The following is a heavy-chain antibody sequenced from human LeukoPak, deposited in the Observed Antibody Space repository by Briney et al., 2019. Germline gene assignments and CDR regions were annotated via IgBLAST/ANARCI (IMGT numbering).Heavy chain of an antibody. CDR3: AKADRKPAATNYYYYYGMDV. V-gene: IGHV3-30*04. CDR2: ISYDGSNK. Sequence: GRSLRLSCAASGFTFSSYAMHWVRQAPGKGLEWVAVISYDGSNKYYADSVKGRFTISRDNSKNTLYLQMNSLRAEDTAVYYCAKADRKPAATNYYYYYGMDVWGQGTTVTVSS. CDR1: GFTFSSYA. J-gene: IGHJ6*02. D-gene: IGHD2-2*01.